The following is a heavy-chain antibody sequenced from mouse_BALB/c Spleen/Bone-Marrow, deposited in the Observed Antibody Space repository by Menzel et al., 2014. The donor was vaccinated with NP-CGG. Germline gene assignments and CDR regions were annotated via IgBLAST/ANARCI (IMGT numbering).Heavy chain of an antibody. J-gene: IGHJ4*01. CDR3: ARDGYYVFYVMDY. V-gene: IGHV5-6-3*01. Sequence: EVMLVESGGGLVQPGGSLKLSCAASGFTFSSYGMSWVRQTPDKRLELVATINSNGGSTYYPDSVKGRFTISRDNAKNTLYLQMSSLKSEDTAMYYCARDGYYVFYVMDYWGQGTSVTVSS. CDR2: INSNGGST. D-gene: IGHD2-3*01. CDR1: GFTFSSYG.